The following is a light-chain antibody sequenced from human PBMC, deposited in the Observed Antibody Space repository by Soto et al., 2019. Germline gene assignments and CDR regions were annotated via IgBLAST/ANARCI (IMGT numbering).Light chain of an antibody. CDR3: SSYAGSTTLVI. J-gene: IGLJ2*01. CDR1: SSDVGGYNY. CDR2: DVS. Sequence: QSALTQPASVSGCPGQSITISCTGTSSDVGGYNYVSWYQQHPGKAPKLMIFDVSLRPSGVSTRFSASKSGNTASLTISGLQAEDEGDYYCSSYAGSTTLVIFGGGTKLTVL. V-gene: IGLV2-14*03.